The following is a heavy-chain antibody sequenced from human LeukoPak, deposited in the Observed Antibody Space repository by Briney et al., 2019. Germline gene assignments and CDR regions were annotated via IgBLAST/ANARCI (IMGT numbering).Heavy chain of an antibody. CDR1: GFTFNNYG. V-gene: IGHV3-30*03. J-gene: IGHJ4*02. CDR3: ARTLQGWVVRGVPDY. Sequence: GGSLRLSCAASGFTFNNYGMHWVRQAPGKGLEWVAVISYDGTNKYYADSVKGRFTISRDNSRNTLYLQMTSLRAEDTAVYYCARTLQGWVVRGVPDYWGQGTLVTVSS. D-gene: IGHD3-10*01. CDR2: ISYDGTNK.